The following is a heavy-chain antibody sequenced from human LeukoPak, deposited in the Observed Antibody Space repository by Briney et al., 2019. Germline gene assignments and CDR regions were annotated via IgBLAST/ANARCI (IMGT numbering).Heavy chain of an antibody. CDR2: INPNSGGT. CDR3: ATTVTTWAFDY. V-gene: IGHV1-2*04. D-gene: IGHD4-17*01. CDR1: GYTFTGYY. J-gene: IGHJ4*02. Sequence: ASVKVSCKASGYTFTGYYMHWVRQAPGQGLEWMGWINPNSGGTNYAQKFQGWVTMTRDTSIDTGYMELSSLRSDDTAVYYCATTVTTWAFDYWGQGTLVTVSS.